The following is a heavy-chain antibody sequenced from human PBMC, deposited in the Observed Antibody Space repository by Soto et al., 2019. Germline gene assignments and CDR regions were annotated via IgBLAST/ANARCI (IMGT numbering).Heavy chain of an antibody. CDR1: GDTFNDYY. CDR3: ARESGGTPATLDYSYFYMDV. Sequence: QVQLVQSGAEVKKPGASVTVSCRSSGDTFNDYYIHWVRQAPGQGLEWMGWINPNGGVTKYAQKFKGWVSMTRDTYIRTVYMQLSRLRSDDTAVYYCARESGGTPATLDYSYFYMDVWGTGTTVTVSS. D-gene: IGHD1-26*01. V-gene: IGHV1-2*04. CDR2: INPNGGVT. J-gene: IGHJ6*03.